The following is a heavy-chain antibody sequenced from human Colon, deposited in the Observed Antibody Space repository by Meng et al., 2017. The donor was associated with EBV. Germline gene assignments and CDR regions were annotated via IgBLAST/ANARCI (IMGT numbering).Heavy chain of an antibody. V-gene: IGHV4-34*01. D-gene: IGHD3-9*01. Sequence: QVLLEQFGAGFLKASQTLSLTCTVDGGSFSGDVWGWVRQPPGKGMEWIGEVSHPGSANCNPSLKSRVTISVDASEKQFSLRLTSVTAADSAVYYCARVPTTGYKDHWGQGTLVTVSS. CDR2: VSHPGSA. J-gene: IGHJ4*02. CDR3: ARVPTTGYKDH. CDR1: GGSFSGDV.